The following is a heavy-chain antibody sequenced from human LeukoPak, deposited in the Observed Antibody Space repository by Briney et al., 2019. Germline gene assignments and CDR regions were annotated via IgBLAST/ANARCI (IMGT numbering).Heavy chain of an antibody. Sequence: VASVKVSCKASGYTFTSYGISWVRQAPGQGLEWMGWISAYNGNTNYAQKLQGRVTMTTDTSTSTAYMELRSLRSDDTAVYYCARGFWFGDSKWFHPWGQGTLVTVSS. V-gene: IGHV1-18*01. CDR2: ISAYNGNT. CDR1: GYTFTSYG. CDR3: ARGFWFGDSKWFHP. D-gene: IGHD3-10*01. J-gene: IGHJ5*02.